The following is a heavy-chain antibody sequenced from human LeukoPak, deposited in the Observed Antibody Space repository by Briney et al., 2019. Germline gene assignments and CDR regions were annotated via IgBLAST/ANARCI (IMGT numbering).Heavy chain of an antibody. CDR2: IWNDGSDK. CDR1: GFTFSSYG. Sequence: GGSLRLSXAASGFTFSSYGMHWARQAPGKGLEWVAVIWNDGSDKYYADSVKGRFTISRDNSKNTLYLQMNGLRAEDTAVYYCAKPTRGSGSFLIDFWGQGTLVTVSS. J-gene: IGHJ4*02. V-gene: IGHV3-33*06. CDR3: AKPTRGSGSFLIDF. D-gene: IGHD1-26*01.